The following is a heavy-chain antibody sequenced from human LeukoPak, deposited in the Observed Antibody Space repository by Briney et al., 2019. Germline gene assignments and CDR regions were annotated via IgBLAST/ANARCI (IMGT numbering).Heavy chain of an antibody. CDR2: IYYSGST. Sequence: SETLSLICTVSGGSISSSSYYWGWIRQPPGKGLEWIGSIYYSGSTYYNPSLKSRVTISVDTSKNQFSLKLSSVTAADTAVYYCARPFYYGSGSYRGRPAPAYFDYWGQGTLVTVSS. V-gene: IGHV4-39*01. J-gene: IGHJ4*02. D-gene: IGHD3-10*01. CDR1: GGSISSSSYY. CDR3: ARPFYYGSGSYRGRPAPAYFDY.